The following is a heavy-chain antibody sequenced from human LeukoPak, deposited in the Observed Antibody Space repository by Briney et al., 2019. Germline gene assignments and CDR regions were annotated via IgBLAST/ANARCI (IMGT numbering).Heavy chain of an antibody. J-gene: IGHJ6*02. CDR1: GFTFSSYA. CDR3: ARRQVVGGYYYGMDV. V-gene: IGHV3-48*04. CDR2: ISNSGTAI. Sequence: GALRLSCSASGFTFSSYAMNWVRQAPGKGLEWVSYISNSGTAIYYADSVKGRFTISRDNAKNSLYLQMSNLRAEDTAVYYCARRQVVGGYYYGMDVWGQGTTVTVSS. D-gene: IGHD2-15*01.